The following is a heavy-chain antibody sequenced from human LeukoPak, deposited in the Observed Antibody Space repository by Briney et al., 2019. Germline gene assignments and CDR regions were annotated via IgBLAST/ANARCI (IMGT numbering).Heavy chain of an antibody. J-gene: IGHJ2*01. CDR1: GGSISSYY. CDR2: IYYSGST. V-gene: IGHV4-59*01. D-gene: IGHD5-18*01. CDR3: AREDTYGSDWYFDL. Sequence: PSETLSLTCTVSGGSISSYYWSWSRQPPGKGLEWIGNIYYSGSTSYNPSLKSRVTISVDTSKNQFSLKLSSVTAADTAVYYCAREDTYGSDWYFDLWGRGTLVTVSS.